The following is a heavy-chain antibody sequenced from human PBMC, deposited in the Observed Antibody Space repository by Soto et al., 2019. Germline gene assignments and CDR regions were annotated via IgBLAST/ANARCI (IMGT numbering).Heavy chain of an antibody. Sequence: EVQLVESGGGLIQPGGSLRLSCAASGFTVSSNYMSWVRQAPGKGLEWVSVIYSGGSTYYADSVKGRFTISRDNSKNTLYLQMNCLRAEDTAVYYWAKDSVWLGELLPYYFDYWGQGTLVTVSS. J-gene: IGHJ4*02. CDR2: IYSGGST. V-gene: IGHV3-53*01. CDR3: AKDSVWLGELLPYYFDY. CDR1: GFTVSSNY. D-gene: IGHD3-10*01.